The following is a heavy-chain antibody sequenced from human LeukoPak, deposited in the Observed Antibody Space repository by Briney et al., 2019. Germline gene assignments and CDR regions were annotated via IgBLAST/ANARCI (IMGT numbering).Heavy chain of an antibody. CDR3: ARNMVRGYEDAFDI. J-gene: IGHJ3*02. Sequence: GGSLRLSCAASGFTFSSYWMSWVRQAPGKGLEWVANIKQDVSEKYYVDSVKGRFTISRDNAKNSLYLQMNSLRAEDTAVYYCARNMVRGYEDAFDIWGQGTMVTVSS. CDR2: IKQDVSEK. CDR1: GFTFSSYW. V-gene: IGHV3-7*01. D-gene: IGHD3-10*01.